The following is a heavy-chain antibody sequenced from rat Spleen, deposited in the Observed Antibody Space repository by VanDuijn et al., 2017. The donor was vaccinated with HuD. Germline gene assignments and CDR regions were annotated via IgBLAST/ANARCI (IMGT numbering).Heavy chain of an antibody. CDR1: GFTFSDYY. CDR2: ITKTGGTT. J-gene: IGHJ2*01. Sequence: EVQLVESDGGLVQPGRSLKLSCAASGFTFSDYYMAWVRQAPTKGLEWVATITKTGGTTYYPDSVKGRFSVSRDNAKSTLYLQMNSLRSEDTATYYCTREDYWGQGVMVTVSS. CDR3: TREDY. V-gene: IGHV5-20*01.